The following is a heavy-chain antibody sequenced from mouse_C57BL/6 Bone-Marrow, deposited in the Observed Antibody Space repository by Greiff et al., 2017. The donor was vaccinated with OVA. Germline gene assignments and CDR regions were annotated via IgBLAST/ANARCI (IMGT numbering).Heavy chain of an antibody. CDR3: ARERDRGYFDY. CDR1: GYSITSGYY. V-gene: IGHV3-6*01. J-gene: IGHJ2*01. D-gene: IGHD3-3*01. Sequence: ESGPGLVKPSQSLSLTCSVTGYSITSGYYWNWIRQFPGNKLEWMGYISYDGSNNYNPSLKNRISITRDTSKNQFFLKLNSVTTEDTATYYCARERDRGYFDYGGQGTTLTVSS. CDR2: ISYDGSN.